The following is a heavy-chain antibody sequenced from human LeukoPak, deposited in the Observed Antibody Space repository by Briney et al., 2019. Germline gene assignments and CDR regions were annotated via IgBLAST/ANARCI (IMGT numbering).Heavy chain of an antibody. J-gene: IGHJ4*02. CDR1: GGSISSGSYY. CDR3: ARDKSDYYYGSGIDY. Sequence: SQTLSLTCTVSGGSISSGSYYWSWIRQPAGKGLEWIGRIYTSGSTNYNPSLKSRVTIPVDTSKNQFSLKLSSVTAADTAVYYCARDKSDYYYGSGIDYWGQGTLVTVSS. CDR2: IYTSGST. V-gene: IGHV4-61*02. D-gene: IGHD3-10*01.